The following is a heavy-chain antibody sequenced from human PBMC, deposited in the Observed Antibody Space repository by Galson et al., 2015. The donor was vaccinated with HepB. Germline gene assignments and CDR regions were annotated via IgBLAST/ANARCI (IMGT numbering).Heavy chain of an antibody. J-gene: IGHJ6*03. V-gene: IGHV1-2*06. CDR3: ARDMRSNYDYYYMDV. CDR1: GYTFTGYY. Sequence: SVKVSCKASGYTFTGYYMHWVRQAPGQGLEWMGRINPNSGGTNYAQKFQGRVTMTRDTSISTAYMELSRLRSDDTAVYYCARDMRSNYDYYYMDVWGKGTTVTVSS. D-gene: IGHD2-2*01. CDR2: INPNSGGT.